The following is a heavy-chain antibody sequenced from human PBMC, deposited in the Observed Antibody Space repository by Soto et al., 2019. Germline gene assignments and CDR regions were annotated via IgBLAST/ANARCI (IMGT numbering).Heavy chain of an antibody. CDR1: GYTFTSYG. CDR3: ARDDWYQLLRVPFDY. V-gene: IGHV1-18*01. CDR2: ISAYNGNT. J-gene: IGHJ4*02. D-gene: IGHD2-2*01. Sequence: ASVKVSCKASGYTFTSYGISWVRQAPGQGLEWMGWISAYNGNTNYAQKLQGRVTMTTDTSTSTAYMELRSLRSDDTAVYYCARDDWYQLLRVPFDYWGQGTLVTVSS.